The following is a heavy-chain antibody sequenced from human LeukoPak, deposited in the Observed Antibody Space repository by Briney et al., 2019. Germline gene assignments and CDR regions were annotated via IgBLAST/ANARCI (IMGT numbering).Heavy chain of an antibody. V-gene: IGHV4-59*01. CDR2: IYYSGST. CDR1: GGSFSGYY. CDR3: ARAEGRDSSGWTF. D-gene: IGHD6-19*01. Sequence: SETLSLTCAVYGGSFSGYYWSWIRQPPGKGLEWIGYIYYSGSTNYNPSLKSRVTISVDTSKNQSSLKLSSVTAADTAVYYCARAEGRDSSGWTFGGQGTLVTVSS. J-gene: IGHJ4*02.